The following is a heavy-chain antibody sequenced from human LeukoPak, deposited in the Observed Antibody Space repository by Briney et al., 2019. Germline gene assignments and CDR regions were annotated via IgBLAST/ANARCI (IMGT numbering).Heavy chain of an antibody. D-gene: IGHD3-10*01. V-gene: IGHV1-8*01. CDR1: GYTFTSYD. CDR3: ARGILLWFGELFKGFDP. CDR2: MNPNSGNT. J-gene: IGHJ5*02. Sequence: ASVKVSCKASGYTFTSYDINWVRQATGQGLEWMGWMNPNSGNTGYAQKFQGRVTMTRNTSISTAYMELSSLRSEDTAVYYCARGILLWFGELFKGFDPWGQGTLVTVSS.